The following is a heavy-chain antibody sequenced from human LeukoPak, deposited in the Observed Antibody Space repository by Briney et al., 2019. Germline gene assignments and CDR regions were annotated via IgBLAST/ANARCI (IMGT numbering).Heavy chain of an antibody. CDR2: IGTSTSYI. Sequence: GGSLRLSCAASGFTFCTYIMNWVRQTPGKGLEWVSSIGTSTSYIYYADSVEGRFTISRDNAKNSLYLEMNSLRAEDTAVYYCASDSAVDYWGQGTLVTVSS. CDR1: GFTFCTYI. V-gene: IGHV3-21*01. CDR3: ASDSAVDY. J-gene: IGHJ4*02.